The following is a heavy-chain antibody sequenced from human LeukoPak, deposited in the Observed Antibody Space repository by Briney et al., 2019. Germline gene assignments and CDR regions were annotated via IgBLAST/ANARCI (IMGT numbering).Heavy chain of an antibody. CDR3: AREWLLNAFDI. V-gene: IGHV4-34*01. Sequence: SETLSLTCAVYGGSFSGYYWSWIRQPPGKGLEWIGEINHSGSTNYNPSLKSRVTISVDTSKNQFSLKLSSVTAADTAVYYCAREWLLNAFDIWGQGTMVTVSS. J-gene: IGHJ3*02. D-gene: IGHD3-22*01. CDR2: INHSGST. CDR1: GGSFSGYY.